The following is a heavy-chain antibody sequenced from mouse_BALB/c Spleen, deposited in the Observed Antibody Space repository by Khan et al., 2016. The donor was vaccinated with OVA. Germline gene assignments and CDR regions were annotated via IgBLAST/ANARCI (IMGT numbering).Heavy chain of an antibody. CDR3: ARQPYYHYNIMDY. Sequence: QIQLVQSGPGLVAPSPSLSITCTISGFSLTNYGVHWVRQPPGKGLEWLVVIWSAGSTTYNSALKSRLTISKDNSKSQVFLKMNSLQTDDTAVYFCARQPYYHYNIMDYWGQGTSVTVSS. CDR2: IWSAGST. J-gene: IGHJ4*01. CDR1: GFSLTNYG. D-gene: IGHD2-10*01. V-gene: IGHV2-6-1*01.